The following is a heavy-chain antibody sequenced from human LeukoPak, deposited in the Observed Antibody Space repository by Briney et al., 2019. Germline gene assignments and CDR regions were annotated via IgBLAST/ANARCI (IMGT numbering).Heavy chain of an antibody. Sequence: GGSLRHSCAASGFTFDDYGMSWVRQAPGKGLEWVSGINWNGGSTGYADSVKGRFTISRDNAKNSLYLQMNSLRAEDTAVYYCAREWVDSSGYYYGDYWGQGALVTVSS. D-gene: IGHD3-22*01. CDR1: GFTFDDYG. V-gene: IGHV3-20*04. J-gene: IGHJ4*02. CDR2: INWNGGST. CDR3: AREWVDSSGYYYGDY.